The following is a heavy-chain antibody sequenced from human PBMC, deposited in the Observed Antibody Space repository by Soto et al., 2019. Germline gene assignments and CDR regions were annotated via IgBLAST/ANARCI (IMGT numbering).Heavy chain of an antibody. CDR1: GFTFSSYA. J-gene: IGHJ4*02. V-gene: IGHV3-23*01. CDR3: TRGHAYDDNSGYYGY. D-gene: IGHD3-22*01. Sequence: GGSLRLSCAASGFTFSSYAMSWVRQAPGKGLEWVSGISGSGSDTNYADSVKGRFTISRDNSKNMLYVQVNSLRAEDTAVYYCTRGHAYDDNSGYYGYWRQGILVTVSS. CDR2: ISGSGSDT.